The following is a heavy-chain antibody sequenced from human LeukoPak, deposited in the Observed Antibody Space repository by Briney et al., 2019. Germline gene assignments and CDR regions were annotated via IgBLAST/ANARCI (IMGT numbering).Heavy chain of an antibody. CDR3: AINGYYDILTGYYH. J-gene: IGHJ4*02. D-gene: IGHD3-9*01. Sequence: SLKVCCTASGGTFSSSAISWVRRAPGPGLEWMGGIISIFGTANYAQKFQGRVTITADKSTSTAYMALSSLRSEDTAVYYCAINGYYDILTGYYHWGQGTLVTVSS. V-gene: IGHV1-69*06. CDR1: GGTFSSSA. CDR2: IISIFGTA.